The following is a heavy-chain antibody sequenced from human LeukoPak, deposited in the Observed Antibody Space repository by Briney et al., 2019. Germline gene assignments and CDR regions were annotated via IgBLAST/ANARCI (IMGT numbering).Heavy chain of an antibody. J-gene: IGHJ6*03. Sequence: GGSLRLSCAASGFTFSSYGMHWVRQAPGKGLEWVAFIRYDGSNKYYADSVKGRFTISRDNSKNTLYLQMNSLRAEDTAVYYCATDSYGYSYYYMDVWGKGTTVTVSS. CDR2: IRYDGSNK. D-gene: IGHD5-18*01. CDR3: ATDSYGYSYYYMDV. V-gene: IGHV3-30*02. CDR1: GFTFSSYG.